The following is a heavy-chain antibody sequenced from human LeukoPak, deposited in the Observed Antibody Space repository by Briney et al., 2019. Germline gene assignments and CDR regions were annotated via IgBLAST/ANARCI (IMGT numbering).Heavy chain of an antibody. D-gene: IGHD6-13*01. CDR1: GYTFTSYA. CDR3: ARGILVRRIAAAGRGNFDY. CDR2: INPNSGGT. V-gene: IGHV1-2*04. Sequence: ASVKVSCKASGYTFTSYAMHWVRQAPGQGLEWMGWINPNSGGTNYAQEFQGWVTMTRDTSISTAYMELSRLRSDDTAVYYCARGILVRRIAAAGRGNFDYWGQGTLVTVSS. J-gene: IGHJ4*02.